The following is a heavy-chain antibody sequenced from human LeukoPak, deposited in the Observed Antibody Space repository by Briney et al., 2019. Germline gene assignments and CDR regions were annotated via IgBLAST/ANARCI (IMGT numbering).Heavy chain of an antibody. V-gene: IGHV3-20*04. CDR1: GFTFDNSG. J-gene: IGHJ4*02. CDR3: AKEGNYDFWSGYFDY. Sequence: GGSLRLSCEASGFTFDNSGMSWVRQVPGKGLEWVSGINWNGGSIGYADSVKDRFTISRDNARNSLFLQMHSLRAEDTALYYCAKEGNYDFWSGYFDYWGQGTLVTVSS. D-gene: IGHD3-3*01. CDR2: INWNGGSI.